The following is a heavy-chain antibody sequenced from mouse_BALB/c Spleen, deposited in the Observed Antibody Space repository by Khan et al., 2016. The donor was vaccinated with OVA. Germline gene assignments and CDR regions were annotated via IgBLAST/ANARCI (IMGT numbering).Heavy chain of an antibody. D-gene: IGHD1-1*01. Sequence: EVELVESGGDLVKPGGSLKLSCVASGFTFSTYGMSWVRQAPDKRLEWVATVSTGGTYTYYPDSVTGRFTISRDNAKNTLYLQMSGLRSEDTGMFFCTRLAYYYDSEGFAYWGQGTLVTVS. CDR3: TRLAYYYDSEGFAY. J-gene: IGHJ3*01. CDR1: GFTFSTYG. CDR2: VSTGGTYT. V-gene: IGHV5-6*01.